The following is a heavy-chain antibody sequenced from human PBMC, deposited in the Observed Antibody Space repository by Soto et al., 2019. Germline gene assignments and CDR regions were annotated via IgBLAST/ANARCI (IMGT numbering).Heavy chain of an antibody. CDR3: ARGEGCSSTSCRPYYYGMDV. J-gene: IGHJ6*02. Sequence: TLSLTCTVSGGSISSGGYYWSWIRQHPGKGLEWIGYIYYSGSTYYNPSLKSRVTISVDTSKNQFSLKLSSVTAADTAVYYCARGEGCSSTSCRPYYYGMDVWGQGTTVTVSS. D-gene: IGHD2-2*01. V-gene: IGHV4-31*03. CDR1: GGSISSGGYY. CDR2: IYYSGST.